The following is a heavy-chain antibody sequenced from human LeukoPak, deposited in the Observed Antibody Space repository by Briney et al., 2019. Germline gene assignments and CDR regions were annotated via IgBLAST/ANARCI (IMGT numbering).Heavy chain of an antibody. Sequence: SGTLSLTCAVSGGSISSSNWWSGVRPPPGKGLEWIGEIYHSGSTNYNPSLKSRVTISVDKSKNQFSLKLSSVTAADTAVYYCAGHNDYGEPLIGAFDIWGQGTMVTVSS. CDR1: GGSISSSNW. CDR2: IYHSGST. J-gene: IGHJ3*02. D-gene: IGHD4-17*01. CDR3: AGHNDYGEPLIGAFDI. V-gene: IGHV4-4*02.